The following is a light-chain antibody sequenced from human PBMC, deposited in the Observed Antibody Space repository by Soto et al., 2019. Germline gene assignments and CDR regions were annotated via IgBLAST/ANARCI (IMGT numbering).Light chain of an antibody. J-gene: IGLJ1*01. Sequence: QSVLTQPRSVSGSPGQSVTISCTGTSSDVGAYNYVSWYQQYPDKAPKLMIYDVNKRPSGVPDRFSGSKSGTTASLTISGLLAEDEADYYCCSYAGTYTYVFATGTKVTVL. CDR2: DVN. V-gene: IGLV2-11*01. CDR1: SSDVGAYNY. CDR3: CSYAGTYTYV.